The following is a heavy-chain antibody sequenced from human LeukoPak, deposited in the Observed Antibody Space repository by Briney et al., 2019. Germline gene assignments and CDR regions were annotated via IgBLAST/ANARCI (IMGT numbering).Heavy chain of an antibody. CDR2: IRSDGSNK. J-gene: IGHJ4*02. V-gene: IGHV3-30*02. CDR3: ARGTYNYGYIFDY. CDR1: GFSFSSYG. Sequence: GGSLRLSCAGSGFSFSSYGMHWVRQAPGKGLEWMAFIRSDGSNKYYADSVKGRFTISRDNSKNTLYLQMNSLRAEDTAVYYCARGTYNYGYIFDYWGQGTLITVSS. D-gene: IGHD5-18*01.